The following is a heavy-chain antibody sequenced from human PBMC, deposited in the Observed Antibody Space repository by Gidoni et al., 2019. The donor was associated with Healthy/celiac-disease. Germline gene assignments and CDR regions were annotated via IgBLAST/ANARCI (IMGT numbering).Heavy chain of an antibody. D-gene: IGHD6-6*01. V-gene: IGHV3-9*01. Sequence: EVHLLQSAGGLLQPGRPLRPPCASSGFTFDDYAMHWVRQAPGKGLEWVSGISWDSGSIGYADSVKGRFTISRDNAKNSLYLQMNSLRAEDTAVYYSAKASGLDAFDIWGQGTMVTVSS. CDR1: GFTFDDYA. J-gene: IGHJ3*02. CDR2: ISWDSGSI. CDR3: AKASGLDAFDI.